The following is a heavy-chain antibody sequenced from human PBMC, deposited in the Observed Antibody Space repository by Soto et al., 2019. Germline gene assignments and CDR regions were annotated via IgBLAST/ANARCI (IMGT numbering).Heavy chain of an antibody. Sequence: QVKRLHSGAEVKNPGASGKVPCRASGSIFTTYGIAWVRQPPGQGLEWMGWISTYNGDTDYAQNLQGRVIMTTDTSTTTAYMELRSLRSDDTAVYYCAREGSRPYYYYGMDVWGQGTTVSVSS. V-gene: IGHV1-18*01. CDR2: ISTYNGDT. D-gene: IGHD2-15*01. CDR3: AREGSRPYYYYGMDV. J-gene: IGHJ6*02. CDR1: GSIFTTYG.